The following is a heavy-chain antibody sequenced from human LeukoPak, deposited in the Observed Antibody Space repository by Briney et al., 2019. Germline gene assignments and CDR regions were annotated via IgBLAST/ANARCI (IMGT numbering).Heavy chain of an antibody. Sequence: GGSLRLSCAASGFTFSDYYMSYIRQAPGKGLEWVSAISGSGDSTYYADSVKGRFTISRDNSKNTLYLLMNSLRAEDTAIYYCAKDPYSSSWQFDYWGQGTLVTVSS. CDR1: GFTFSDYY. D-gene: IGHD6-13*01. CDR2: ISGSGDST. CDR3: AKDPYSSSWQFDY. V-gene: IGHV3-23*01. J-gene: IGHJ4*02.